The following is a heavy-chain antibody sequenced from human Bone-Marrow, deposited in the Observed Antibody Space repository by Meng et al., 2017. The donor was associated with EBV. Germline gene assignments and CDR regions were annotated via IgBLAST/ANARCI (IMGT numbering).Heavy chain of an antibody. Sequence: VQWLKSVYELKKPGASVRFSCKASGYTFTSYAMNWVRQAPGQGLEWMGWINTNTGNPTYAQGFTGRFVFSLDTSVSTAYLQISSLKAEDTAVYYCARGGDEGWFNPWGQGTLVTVSS. J-gene: IGHJ5*02. CDR3: ARGGDEGWFNP. CDR2: INTNTGNP. CDR1: GYTFTSYA. D-gene: IGHD7-27*01. V-gene: IGHV7-4-1*02.